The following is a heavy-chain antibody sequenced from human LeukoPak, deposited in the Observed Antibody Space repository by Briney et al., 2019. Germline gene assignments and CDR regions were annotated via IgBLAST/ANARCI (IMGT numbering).Heavy chain of an antibody. V-gene: IGHV3-7*05. CDR3: ASWGLYDFWSGYSDYYFDY. CDR2: IKQDGSEK. Sequence: PGGSLRLSCAASGFTFSSYWMSWGRQAPGKGLEWVANIKQDGSEKYYVDSVKGRFTISRDNAKNSLYLQMNSLRAEDTAVYYCASWGLYDFWSGYSDYYFDYWGQGNLVTVSS. CDR1: GFTFSSYW. J-gene: IGHJ4*02. D-gene: IGHD3-3*01.